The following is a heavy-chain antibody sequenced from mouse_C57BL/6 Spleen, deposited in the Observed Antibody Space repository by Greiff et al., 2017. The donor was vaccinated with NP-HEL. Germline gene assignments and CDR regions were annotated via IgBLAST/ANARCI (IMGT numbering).Heavy chain of an antibody. D-gene: IGHD1-1*01. CDR3: ARCYYGSSNWYFDV. CDR2: INPNNGGT. J-gene: IGHJ1*03. CDR1: GYTFTDYN. Sequence: VQLQQSGPELVKPGASVKIPCKASGYTFTDYNMDWVKQSHGKSLEWIGDINPNNGGTIYNQKFKGKATLTVDKSSSTAYMELRSLTSEDTAVYYCARCYYGSSNWYFDVWGTGTTVTVSS. V-gene: IGHV1-18*01.